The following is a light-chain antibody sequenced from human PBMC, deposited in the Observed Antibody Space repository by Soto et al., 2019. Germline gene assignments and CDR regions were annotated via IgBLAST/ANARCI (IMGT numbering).Light chain of an antibody. Sequence: EIMMTQSPATLSVSPGERATLSCRASQSVSSNLAWYQQKPGQAPRLLIYDAFTRATGIPARFSGSGSGTEFTLTISSLQSEDFAVYYCQQYNNWPLTFGGGTRVEIK. CDR3: QQYNNWPLT. J-gene: IGKJ4*01. CDR2: DAF. CDR1: QSVSSN. V-gene: IGKV3-15*01.